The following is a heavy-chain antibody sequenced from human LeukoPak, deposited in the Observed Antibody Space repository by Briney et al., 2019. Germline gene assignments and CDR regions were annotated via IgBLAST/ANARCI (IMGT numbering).Heavy chain of an antibody. Sequence: GGSLRPSFAASGFTLTSYGMHWVPQAPGKGLEWVAVIWYDVSNKYYADSSKGRFTISRDNSKNTLYLQMNSLRAEDTAVYYCARDLGGRNAFDYWGQGTLVTVPS. J-gene: IGHJ4*02. CDR1: GFTLTSYG. CDR2: IWYDVSNK. CDR3: ARDLGGRNAFDY. V-gene: IGHV3-33*01. D-gene: IGHD3-16*01.